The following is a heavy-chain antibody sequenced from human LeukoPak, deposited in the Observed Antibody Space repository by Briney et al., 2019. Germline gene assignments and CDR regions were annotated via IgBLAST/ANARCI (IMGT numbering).Heavy chain of an antibody. CDR2: ISSSGTI. Sequence: PGGSLRLSCAASGFTFSDYYMSWIRQAPGKGLEWASSISSSGTIYYADSVKGRFTISRDNAKNSLYLQMNSLRAEDTAVYYCAKALHIVVVPVALDYWGQGTLVTVSS. CDR1: GFTFSDYY. D-gene: IGHD2-2*01. V-gene: IGHV3-69-1*01. CDR3: AKALHIVVVPVALDY. J-gene: IGHJ4*02.